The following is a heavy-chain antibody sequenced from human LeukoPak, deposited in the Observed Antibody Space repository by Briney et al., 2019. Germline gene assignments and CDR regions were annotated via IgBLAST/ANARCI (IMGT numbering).Heavy chain of an antibody. CDR3: ARVSYRSARELDY. V-gene: IGHV1-2*02. CDR1: GYTFTGYY. CDR2: INPNSGGT. J-gene: IGHJ4*02. Sequence: GASVKVSCKASGYTFTGYYMHWVRQAPGQGLEWMGWINPNSGGTNYAQKFQGRVTMTRDTSISTAYMELSRLRSDDTAVYYCARVSYRSARELDYWGQGTLVTVSS. D-gene: IGHD3-16*02.